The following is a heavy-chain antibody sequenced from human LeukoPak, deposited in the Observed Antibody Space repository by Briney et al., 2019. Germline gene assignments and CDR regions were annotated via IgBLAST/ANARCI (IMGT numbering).Heavy chain of an antibody. CDR1: GASISSYY. J-gene: IGHJ6*03. V-gene: IGHV4-4*07. Sequence: SEALSLTCTVSGASISSYYWSWIRQPAGKGLEWIGRMYTSGSTNYNPSLKSRVTMSVDTSKNQFSLKLSSVTAADTAVYYCTTASNYYYYMHVWAKGTTVIVSS. CDR2: MYTSGST. CDR3: TTASNYYYYMHV.